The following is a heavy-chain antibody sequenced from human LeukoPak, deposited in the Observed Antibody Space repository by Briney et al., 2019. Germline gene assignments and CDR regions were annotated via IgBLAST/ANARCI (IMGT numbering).Heavy chain of an antibody. V-gene: IGHV3-23*01. CDR1: GLTFSSNG. CDR2: ISGSGGST. CDR3: AKARSSGTYYNYYDY. J-gene: IGHJ4*02. D-gene: IGHD3-10*01. Sequence: GGSLRLSCAASGLTFSSNGMSWVRQAPGKGLGWVSAISGSGGSTYYADSVQGRFTISRDNSMNTLYLQMNSLRAEDTAVYYCAKARSSGTYYNYYDYWGQGTLVTVSS.